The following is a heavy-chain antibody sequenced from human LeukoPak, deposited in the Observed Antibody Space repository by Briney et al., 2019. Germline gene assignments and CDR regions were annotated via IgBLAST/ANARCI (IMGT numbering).Heavy chain of an antibody. V-gene: IGHV3-20*04. CDR2: INWNGGST. Sequence: PGGSLRLSCAASGFTFDDYGMSWVRQAPGKGLEWVSGINWNGGSTGYVDSVKGRFTTSRDNAKNSLYLQMNSLRAEDTALHYCARASGSYDPYYYYYMDVWGKGTTVTVSS. CDR3: ARASGSYDPYYYYYMDV. D-gene: IGHD1-26*01. J-gene: IGHJ6*03. CDR1: GFTFDDYG.